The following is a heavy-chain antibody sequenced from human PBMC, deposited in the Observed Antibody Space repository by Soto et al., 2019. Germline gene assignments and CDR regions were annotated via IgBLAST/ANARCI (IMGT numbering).Heavy chain of an antibody. CDR2: ISSSSSTI. D-gene: IGHD3-22*01. CDR1: GFTFSSYS. Sequence: EVQLVESGGGLVQPGGSLRLSCAASGFTFSSYSMNWVRQAPGKGLEWVSYISSSSSTIYYADSVKGRFTISRDNAKNSLYLQMNSLRAEDTAVYYCARDRFDSYDPSGYWRFDPWGQGTLVTVSS. V-gene: IGHV3-48*01. CDR3: ARDRFDSYDPSGYWRFDP. J-gene: IGHJ5*02.